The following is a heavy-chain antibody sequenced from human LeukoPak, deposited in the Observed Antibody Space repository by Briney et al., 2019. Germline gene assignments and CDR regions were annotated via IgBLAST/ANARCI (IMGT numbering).Heavy chain of an antibody. CDR3: GRVDMATTKDY. CDR2: ISAYNGDT. CDR1: GYTFTNFG. D-gene: IGHD5-24*01. Sequence: ASVKVSCKALGYTFTNFGITWVRQAPGQGLEWMGWISAYNGDTKYGQNFQGRVTMTTDTSTTTAYMDLRSLSSDDTAVYYCGRVDMATTKDYWGRGTLVTVSS. V-gene: IGHV1-18*01. J-gene: IGHJ4*02.